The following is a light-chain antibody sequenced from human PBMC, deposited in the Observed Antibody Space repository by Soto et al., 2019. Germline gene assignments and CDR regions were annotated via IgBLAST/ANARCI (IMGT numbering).Light chain of an antibody. CDR2: KAS. Sequence: DIQMTQSPSTLSASVGDRVTITCRASQSISDWLAWYQQKPGQAPKLLIYKASSLESGVPSRFSGSGSGTEFTLTISSLQPEDFAVYYCQQDYNFGGGTKVEIK. J-gene: IGKJ4*01. CDR3: QQDYN. V-gene: IGKV1-5*03. CDR1: QSISDW.